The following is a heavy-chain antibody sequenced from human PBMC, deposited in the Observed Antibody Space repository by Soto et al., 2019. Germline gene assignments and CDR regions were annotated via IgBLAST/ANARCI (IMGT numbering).Heavy chain of an antibody. V-gene: IGHV4-34*01. CDR3: ARRVVVMFRDFDL. CDR1: GGSFSGYY. CDR2: INHSGST. Sequence: QVQLQQWGAGLLKPSETLSLTCAVYGGSFSGYYWSWIRQPPGKGLEWIGEINHSGSTNYNPSLKSRLTIPVDTSKTQFSLKLSSVTAADTAVYYCARRVVVMFRDFDLWGRGTLVTVSS. D-gene: IGHD3-22*01. J-gene: IGHJ2*01.